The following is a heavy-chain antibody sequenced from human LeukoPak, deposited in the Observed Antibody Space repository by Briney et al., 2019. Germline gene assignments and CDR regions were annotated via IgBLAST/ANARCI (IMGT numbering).Heavy chain of an antibody. J-gene: IGHJ4*02. Sequence: VKPSGTLSPPRAVSCYSISSGYYWGWIRQPPGKGLGWVGSIYHSGSTYYNPSLKSRVTISVDTSKNQFSLKLSSVTAADTAVFYCARTIVVVVAYYFDYWGQGTLVTVSS. V-gene: IGHV4-38-2*01. CDR3: ARTIVVVVAYYFDY. CDR1: CYSISSGYY. CDR2: IYHSGST. D-gene: IGHD2-15*01.